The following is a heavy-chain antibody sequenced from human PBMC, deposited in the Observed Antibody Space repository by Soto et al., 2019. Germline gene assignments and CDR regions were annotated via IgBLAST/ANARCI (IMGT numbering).Heavy chain of an antibody. Sequence: EVQLVESGGGLVKPGGSLRLSCAASGFTFSTYSMNWVRQAPGKGLEWVSSISSSTSYIYYADSVKGRFTISRDNAKNSLYLQMNSLRAEDTAVYYCARGGYGDYAEVFDIWGQGTTVTVSS. V-gene: IGHV3-21*01. D-gene: IGHD4-17*01. CDR1: GFTFSTYS. J-gene: IGHJ3*02. CDR3: ARGGYGDYAEVFDI. CDR2: ISSSTSYI.